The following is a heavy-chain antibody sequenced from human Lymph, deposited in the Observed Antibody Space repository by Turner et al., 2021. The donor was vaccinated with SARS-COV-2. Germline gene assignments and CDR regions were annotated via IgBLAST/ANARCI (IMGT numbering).Heavy chain of an antibody. CDR1: GFTVSSNY. CDR3: ATPGLSSWSLNY. CDR2: IYSGGST. V-gene: IGHV3-53*01. J-gene: IGHJ4*02. Sequence: VQLVPSGGGLLQPGGSLRLSCASSGFTVSSNYMSWVRQAPGKGMEWISLIYSGGSTYYADTVKGRFTISRDNSKNTLELQMNSLGDEDTAVYYCATPGLSSWSLNYWGQGTLVTVSS. D-gene: IGHD6-13*01.